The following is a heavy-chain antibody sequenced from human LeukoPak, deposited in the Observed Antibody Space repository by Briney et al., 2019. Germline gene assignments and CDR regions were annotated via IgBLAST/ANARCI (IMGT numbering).Heavy chain of an antibody. V-gene: IGHV4-59*08. Sequence: PSETLSLTCTVSGGSISSYYWSWIRQPPGKGLEWIGYIYYSGSTNYNPSLKSRVTISVDTSKNQFSLKLSSVTAADTAVYSCARLTGGMVESGGGGQGTLVTVSS. CDR1: GGSISSYY. D-gene: IGHD1-14*01. J-gene: IGHJ4*02. CDR3: ARLTGGMVESGG. CDR2: IYYSGST.